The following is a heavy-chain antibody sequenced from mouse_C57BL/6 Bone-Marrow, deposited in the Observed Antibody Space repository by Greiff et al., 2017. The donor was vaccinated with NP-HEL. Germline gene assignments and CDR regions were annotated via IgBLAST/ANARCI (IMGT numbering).Heavy chain of an antibody. CDR1: GFTFSDYG. D-gene: IGHD2-10*01. J-gene: IGHJ4*01. V-gene: IGHV5-17*01. Sequence: EVQLVESGGGLVKPGGSLKLSCAASGFTFSDYGMHWVRQAPEKGLEWVAYISSGSSTIYYADTVKGRFTISRDNAKNTLFLQMTSLRSEDTAMYYCARAYYGNYYAMDYWGQGTSVTVSS. CDR2: ISSGSSTI. CDR3: ARAYYGNYYAMDY.